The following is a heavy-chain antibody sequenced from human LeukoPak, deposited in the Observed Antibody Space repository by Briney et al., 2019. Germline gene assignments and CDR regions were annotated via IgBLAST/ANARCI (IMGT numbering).Heavy chain of an antibody. CDR2: ISSSSSYI. CDR3: ARAAGLLVPDY. D-gene: IGHD6-13*01. V-gene: IGHV3-21*01. J-gene: IGHJ4*02. Sequence: GGSLRLSCAASGFTFSSYSMNWVRQAPGKGLEWVSSISSSSSYIYYADSVKGRFTISRDNAKNLLYLQMNSLRAEDTAVYYCARAAGLLVPDYWGQGTLVTVSS. CDR1: GFTFSSYS.